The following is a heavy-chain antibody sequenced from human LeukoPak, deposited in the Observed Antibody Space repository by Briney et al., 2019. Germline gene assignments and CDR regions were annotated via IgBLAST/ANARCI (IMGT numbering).Heavy chain of an antibody. V-gene: IGHV1-18*01. J-gene: IGHJ4*02. D-gene: IGHD2-2*01. Sequence: ASVKVSCKASGYTFTSYGISWVRQAPGQGLEWMGWISAYNGNTNYAQKLQGRVTTTTDTSTSTAYMELRSLRSDDTAVYYCARDDCSSTSCSPPLDYWGQGTLVTVSS. CDR1: GYTFTSYG. CDR2: ISAYNGNT. CDR3: ARDDCSSTSCSPPLDY.